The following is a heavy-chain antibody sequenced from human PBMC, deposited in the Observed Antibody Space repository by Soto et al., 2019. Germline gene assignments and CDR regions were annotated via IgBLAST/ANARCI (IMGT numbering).Heavy chain of an antibody. CDR3: ARDTGRTTVVTGWYFDL. J-gene: IGHJ2*01. V-gene: IGHV3-11*01. D-gene: IGHD4-17*01. Sequence: GESLKISCAASGFTFSDYYMSWIRQAPGKGLEWVSYISSSGSTIYYADSVKGRFTISRDNAKNSLYLQMNSLRAEDTAVYYCARDTGRTTVVTGWYFDLWGRGTLVTVSS. CDR1: GFTFSDYY. CDR2: ISSSGSTI.